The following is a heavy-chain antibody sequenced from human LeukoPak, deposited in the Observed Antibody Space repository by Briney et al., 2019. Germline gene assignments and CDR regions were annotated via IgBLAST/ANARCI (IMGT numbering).Heavy chain of an antibody. CDR2: INPNSGGT. Sequence: ASVKVSCKASGYPFTGYYMHLVRQAPGQGLEWMGRINPNSGGTNYAQKFQGRVTVTRDMCTTTAYMELSSLTSDDTAVYYCARAKQWLPYDYWGLGTLVTVSS. V-gene: IGHV1-2*06. CDR1: GYPFTGYY. CDR3: ARAKQWLPYDY. D-gene: IGHD6-19*01. J-gene: IGHJ4*02.